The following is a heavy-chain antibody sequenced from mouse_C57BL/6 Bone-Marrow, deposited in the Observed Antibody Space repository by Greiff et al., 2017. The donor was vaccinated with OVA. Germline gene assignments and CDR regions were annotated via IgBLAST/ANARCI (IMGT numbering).Heavy chain of an antibody. Sequence: VQLQQSGPELVKPGASVKISCKASGYTFTDYYMNWVKQSHGKSLEWIGDINPNNGGTSYNQKFKGKATLTVDKSSSTAYMELRSLTSEDSAVYYCARWGEYDGYYVGALYFDYWGQGTTLTVSS. CDR1: GYTFTDYY. CDR2: INPNNGGT. CDR3: ARWGEYDGYYVGALYFDY. D-gene: IGHD2-3*01. V-gene: IGHV1-26*01. J-gene: IGHJ2*01.